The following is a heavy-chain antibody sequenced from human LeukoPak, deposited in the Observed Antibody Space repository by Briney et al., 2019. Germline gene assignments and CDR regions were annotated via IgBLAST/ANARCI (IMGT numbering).Heavy chain of an antibody. CDR3: ATSRRFGELFRTSDY. D-gene: IGHD3-10*01. V-gene: IGHV5-51*01. CDR2: IYPGDSDT. J-gene: IGHJ4*02. Sequence: GESLKISCKGSGYSFTSYWIGWVRQMPGKGLEWMGIIYPGDSDTRYSPSFQGQVTISADKSISTAYLQWSSLKASDTAMYYCATSRRFGELFRTSDYWGQGTLVTVSS. CDR1: GYSFTSYW.